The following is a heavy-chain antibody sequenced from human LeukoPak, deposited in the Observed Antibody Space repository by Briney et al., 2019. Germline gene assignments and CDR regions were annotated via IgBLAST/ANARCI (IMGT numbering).Heavy chain of an antibody. D-gene: IGHD4-17*01. CDR2: ISGSGGRT. J-gene: IGHJ6*02. Sequence: GGSLRLSCAASGFTFSSYAMSWVRQAPGKGLEWVSAISGSGGRTYYADSVKGRFTISRDNSKNTLYLQMNSLRTEDTAVYYCAKGPTTVYPYYGMDVWGQGTTVTVSS. CDR3: AKGPTTVYPYYGMDV. CDR1: GFTFSSYA. V-gene: IGHV3-23*01.